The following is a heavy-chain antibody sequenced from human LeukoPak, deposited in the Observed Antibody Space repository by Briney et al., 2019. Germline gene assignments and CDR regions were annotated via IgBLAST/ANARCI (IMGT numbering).Heavy chain of an antibody. V-gene: IGHV4-34*01. CDR2: INPGGST. J-gene: IGHJ2*01. D-gene: IGHD3-10*01. CDR3: ARGRTGITLIRVVPAYFDL. Sequence: PPETLSLTCAVYGGSFSGYYWSWIRQPPGKGLEWIGEINPGGSTNYSPSLKSRVTLSRDTSNNQFSLKLNSVTAADTAVYYCARGRTGITLIRVVPAYFDLWGRGTLVTVSS. CDR1: GGSFSGYY.